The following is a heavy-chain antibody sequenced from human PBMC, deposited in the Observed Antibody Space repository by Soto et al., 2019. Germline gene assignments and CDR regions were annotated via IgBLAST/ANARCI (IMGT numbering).Heavy chain of an antibody. V-gene: IGHV4-39*01. J-gene: IGHJ5*02. D-gene: IGHD3-10*01. CDR3: ARLVGERLIVGRWFDP. CDR2: IYYSGST. Sequence: IRPPPGKGLEWIGSIYYSGSTYYNPSLKSRVTISVDTSKNQFSLKLSSVTAADTAVYYYARLVGERLIVGRWFDPRGQGTLVTVSS.